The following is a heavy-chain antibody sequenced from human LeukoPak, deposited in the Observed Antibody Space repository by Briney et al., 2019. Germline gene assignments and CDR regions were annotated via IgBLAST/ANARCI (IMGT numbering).Heavy chain of an antibody. CDR3: ARAGFDFSFDY. V-gene: IGHV3-48*03. CDR1: GFTFSNYE. CDR2: ISSSGSTI. J-gene: IGHJ4*02. D-gene: IGHD3-9*01. Sequence: GGSLRLSCAASGFTFSNYEMYWVRQAPGKGLERVSSISSSGSTIYYADSVKGRFTISRDNAKNSLYLQMTSLRAEDTAVYYCARAGFDFSFDYWGQGTPVTVSS.